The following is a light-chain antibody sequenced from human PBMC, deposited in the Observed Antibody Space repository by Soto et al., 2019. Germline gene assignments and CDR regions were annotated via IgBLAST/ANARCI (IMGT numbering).Light chain of an antibody. CDR2: EGS. CDR1: NSDVGSYNL. V-gene: IGLV2-23*01. CDR3: CSYATSTTWV. J-gene: IGLJ3*02. Sequence: QSVLTQPASVSGSHGQSITISCTGTNSDVGSYNLVSWYQHHPGKAPKLMIYEGSKRPSGVSNRFYGSKSGNTASLTISGLQAEYEADYYCCSYATSTTWVFGGGTKLTVL.